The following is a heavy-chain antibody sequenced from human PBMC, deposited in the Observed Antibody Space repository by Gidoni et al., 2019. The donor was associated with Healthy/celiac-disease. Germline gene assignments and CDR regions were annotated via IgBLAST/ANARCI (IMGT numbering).Heavy chain of an antibody. Sequence: EVQLVESGGGLVQPGRSLRLSCTASGFTFGDYAMSWVRQAPGKGLEWVGFIRSKAYGGTTEYAASVKGRFTISRDDSKSIAYLQMNSLKTEDTAVYYCTSGSLQFDYWGQGTLVTVSS. CDR1: GFTFGDYA. CDR2: IRSKAYGGTT. V-gene: IGHV3-49*04. D-gene: IGHD1-26*01. J-gene: IGHJ4*02. CDR3: TSGSLQFDY.